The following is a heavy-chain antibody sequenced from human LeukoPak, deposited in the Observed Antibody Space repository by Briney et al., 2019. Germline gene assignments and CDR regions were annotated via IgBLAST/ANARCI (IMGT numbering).Heavy chain of an antibody. J-gene: IGHJ6*04. CDR2: IIPRFGTS. Sequence: ASVKVSCKASGYTFTSYAISWVRQAPGQGLEWMGGIIPRFGTSIYAQNFQGRVTITADESTSTAYMELSSLRSEDTAVYYCARVNGFLDYGEWVVWGKGTTVTISS. V-gene: IGHV1-69*13. CDR3: ARVNGFLDYGEWVV. D-gene: IGHD4/OR15-4a*01. CDR1: GYTFTSYA.